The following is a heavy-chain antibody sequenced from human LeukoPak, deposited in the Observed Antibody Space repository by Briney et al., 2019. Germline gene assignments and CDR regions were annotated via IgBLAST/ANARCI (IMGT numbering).Heavy chain of an antibody. CDR3: ARGRSAFRDAFDI. J-gene: IGHJ3*02. Sequence: SETLSLTCTVSGDSISSGDYYWSWIRQPAGKGLEWIGRISSSGSTNYNPSLKSRVTISVDTSKNQFSLKLSSVTAADTAVYYCARGRSAFRDAFDIWGQGTLVTVSS. CDR2: ISSSGST. V-gene: IGHV4-61*02. CDR1: GDSISSGDYY.